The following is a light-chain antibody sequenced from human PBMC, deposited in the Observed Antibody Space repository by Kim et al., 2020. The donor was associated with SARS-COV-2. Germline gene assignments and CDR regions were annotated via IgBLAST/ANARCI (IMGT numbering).Light chain of an antibody. J-gene: IGKJ1*01. Sequence: DIQMTQSPSILSASVGDRVTITCRASQTISSWLAWYQQKPGKAPKLLIYKASSSESGVPPRFSGSGSGTGFTLTITSLQPDDFATYYCQQYNTYPWTFGQGTKVDIK. CDR3: QQYNTYPWT. CDR1: QTISSW. V-gene: IGKV1-5*03. CDR2: KAS.